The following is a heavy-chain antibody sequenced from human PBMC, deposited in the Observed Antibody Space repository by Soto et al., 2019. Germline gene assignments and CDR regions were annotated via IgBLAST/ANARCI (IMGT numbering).Heavy chain of an antibody. D-gene: IGHD3-10*01. CDR2: INPSGGST. V-gene: IGHV1-46*01. Sequence: ASVKVSCKASGYTFTSYYMHWVLQAPGQGLEWMGIINPSGGSTSYAQKFQGRVTMTRDTSTSTVYMELSSLRSEDTAVYYCARDQYGSGSYLYYYYYGMDVWGQGTTVTVSS. J-gene: IGHJ6*02. CDR3: ARDQYGSGSYLYYYYYGMDV. CDR1: GYTFTSYY.